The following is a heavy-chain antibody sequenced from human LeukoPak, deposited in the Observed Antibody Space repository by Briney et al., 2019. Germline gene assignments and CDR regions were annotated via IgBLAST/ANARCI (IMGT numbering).Heavy chain of an antibody. Sequence: PSETLSLTCTVSGGSISSSIYYWGWIRQPPGKGLEWIGRIYYSGSPYYNPSLKSRVTISVDTSKNQFSLKLSFVTAADTAVYYCARQLAAAGHFDYWGQGTLVTVSS. CDR1: GGSISSSIYY. J-gene: IGHJ4*02. CDR3: ARQLAAAGHFDY. D-gene: IGHD6-13*01. CDR2: IYYSGSP. V-gene: IGHV4-39*01.